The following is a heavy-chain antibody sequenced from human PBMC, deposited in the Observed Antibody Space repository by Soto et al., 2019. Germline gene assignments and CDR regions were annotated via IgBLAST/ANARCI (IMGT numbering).Heavy chain of an antibody. CDR1: GGTFSSYA. J-gene: IGHJ5*02. Sequence: SVKVSCKASGGTFSSYAISWVRQAPGQGLEWMGGIIPIFGTANYAQKFQGRVTITADESTSTAYMELSSLRSEDAAVYYCARDTYYYGSGSYYNWFDPWGQGTLVTVSS. CDR3: ARDTYYYGSGSYYNWFDP. CDR2: IIPIFGTA. D-gene: IGHD3-10*01. V-gene: IGHV1-69*13.